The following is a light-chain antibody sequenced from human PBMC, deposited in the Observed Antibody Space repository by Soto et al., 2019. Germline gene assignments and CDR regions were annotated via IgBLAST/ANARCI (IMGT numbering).Light chain of an antibody. J-gene: IGLJ3*02. Sequence: QSVLTQPPSVSGAPGQRVTISCIGSSSNIGAGYDVHWYQQLPGTAPKVLINANNNRPSGVPDRFSGSKSDTSASLAITGLQAEDEADYYCQSYDSRLSGSVFGGGTKVTVL. CDR1: SSNIGAGYD. CDR2: ANN. CDR3: QSYDSRLSGSV. V-gene: IGLV1-40*01.